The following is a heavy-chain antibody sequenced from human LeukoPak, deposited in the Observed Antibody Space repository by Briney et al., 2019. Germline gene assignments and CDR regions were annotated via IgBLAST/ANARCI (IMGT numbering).Heavy chain of an antibody. D-gene: IGHD3-22*01. J-gene: IGHJ3*02. CDR2: IYYSGST. Sequence: SETLSLTCTVSGGSISSSSYYWGWIRQPPGKGLEWIGSIYYSGSTYYNPSLKSRVTISVDTSKNQFSLKLSSVTAADTAVYYCARARNYYDSSGFYYEGDAFDIWGQGTMVTVSS. CDR1: GGSISSSSYY. CDR3: ARARNYYDSSGFYYEGDAFDI. V-gene: IGHV4-39*07.